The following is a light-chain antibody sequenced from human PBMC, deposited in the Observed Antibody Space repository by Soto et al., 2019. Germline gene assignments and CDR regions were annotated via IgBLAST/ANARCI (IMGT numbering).Light chain of an antibody. CDR1: QSVSSSY. CDR3: QQRSNWPIT. CDR2: DAS. Sequence: PGERATLSCRASQSVSSSYLAWYQQKPGQAPRLLIYDASSRATGIPDRFSGGGSGTDFTLTISRLDPEEFAVYYCQQRSNWPITFGLCTRLELK. V-gene: IGKV3D-20*02. J-gene: IGKJ5*01.